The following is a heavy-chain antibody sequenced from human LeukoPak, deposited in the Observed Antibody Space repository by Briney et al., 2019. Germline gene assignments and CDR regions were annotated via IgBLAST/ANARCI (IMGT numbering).Heavy chain of an antibody. V-gene: IGHV3-23*01. D-gene: IGHD3-22*01. CDR2: ISGSGGST. J-gene: IGHJ4*02. CDR3: AKDRPNYYDSSGYYLPVTDD. Sequence: GGSLRLSCAASGFTFSSYAMSWVRQAPGKGLEWVSAISGSGGSTYYADSVKGRFTISRDNSKNTLYLQMNSLRAEDTAVYYCAKDRPNYYDSSGYYLPVTDDWGQGTLVTVSS. CDR1: GFTFSSYA.